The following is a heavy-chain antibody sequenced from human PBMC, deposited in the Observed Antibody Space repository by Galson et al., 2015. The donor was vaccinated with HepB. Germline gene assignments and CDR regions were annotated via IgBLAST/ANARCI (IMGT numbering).Heavy chain of an antibody. CDR1: GFRFNHYG. CDR3: ARDPSAIAAAGRGDY. V-gene: IGHV3-33*01. D-gene: IGHD6-13*01. J-gene: IGHJ4*02. Sequence: SLRLSCAASGFRFNHYGMHWVRQAPGKGLEWVAVIWSDGSKKYYGDSVKGRCTMSRDNSRNTVYLEMKSLRPEDTAVYYCARDPSAIAAAGRGDYWGQGTLVTVSS. CDR2: IWSDGSKK.